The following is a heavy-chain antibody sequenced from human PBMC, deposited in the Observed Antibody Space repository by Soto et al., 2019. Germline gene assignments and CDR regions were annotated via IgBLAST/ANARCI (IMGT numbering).Heavy chain of an antibody. CDR1: GGSVSSGSYY. D-gene: IGHD3-3*01. V-gene: IGHV4-31*03. J-gene: IGHJ6*02. CDR3: ARHLADFWMAPRPFHYYYGMDV. Sequence: TSETLSLTCTVSGGSVSSGSYYWSWIRQRPGRGLEWIGYIYYTGNTYYNPSLKSRLAISVDTSKNQFSLKLTSVTAADTAVYYCARHLADFWMAPRPFHYYYGMDVWGQGTTVTVSS. CDR2: IYYTGNT.